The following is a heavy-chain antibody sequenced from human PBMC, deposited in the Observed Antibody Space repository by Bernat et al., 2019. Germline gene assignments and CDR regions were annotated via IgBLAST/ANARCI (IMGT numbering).Heavy chain of an antibody. CDR2: IRYDGSNT. CDR3: ANCQAERWLQLPTGA. CDR1: GFTFSSYG. Sequence: QVQLVESGGGVVQPGGSLRLSCAASGFTFSSYGMHWVRQAPGKGLEWVAFIRYDGSNTYYADSVTCRFTISRDNSKNTLYLQMNSLRAEDTAVYYCANCQAERWLQLPTGAWGQGTLVTVSS. D-gene: IGHD5-24*01. J-gene: IGHJ4*02. V-gene: IGHV3-30*02.